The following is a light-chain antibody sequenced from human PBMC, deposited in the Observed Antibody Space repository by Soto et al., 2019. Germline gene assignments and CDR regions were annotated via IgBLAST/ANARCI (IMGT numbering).Light chain of an antibody. Sequence: PESRSWCSRDHGTQSWMASQSVSAGYFAWYQQRPGQAPRLLISETSSRTTGLPDMFSGSGSGTDFTLTISTLHPEYSAVYYCQQYADPPTFGGGTKVDIK. CDR2: ETS. CDR1: QSVSAGY. V-gene: IGKV3-20*01. J-gene: IGKJ4*02. CDR3: QQYADPPT.